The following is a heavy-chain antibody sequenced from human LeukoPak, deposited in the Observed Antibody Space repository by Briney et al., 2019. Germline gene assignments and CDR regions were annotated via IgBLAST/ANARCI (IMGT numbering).Heavy chain of an antibody. D-gene: IGHD5-18*01. CDR1: GFTFSSYA. J-gene: IGHJ5*02. V-gene: IGHV3-23*01. CDR2: ISGSGGST. CDR3: AKGKYSPNINNWFDP. Sequence: GGSLRLSCAASGFTFSSYAMSWVRQAPGKGLEWVSAISGSGGSTYYADSVKGRFTISRDNFKNTLYLQMNSLRAEDTAVYYCAKGKYSPNINNWFDPWGQGTLVTVSS.